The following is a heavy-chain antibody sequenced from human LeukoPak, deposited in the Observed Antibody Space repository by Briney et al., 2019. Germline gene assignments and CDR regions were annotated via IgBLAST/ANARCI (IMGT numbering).Heavy chain of an antibody. V-gene: IGHV3-23*01. Sequence: SVRGRFIISRDNSKNTLYLQMHSLRAEDTAVYYCAKDHDYVWASYRSGYFDYWGQGTLVTVSS. CDR3: AKDHDYVWASYRSGYFDY. D-gene: IGHD3-16*02. J-gene: IGHJ4*02.